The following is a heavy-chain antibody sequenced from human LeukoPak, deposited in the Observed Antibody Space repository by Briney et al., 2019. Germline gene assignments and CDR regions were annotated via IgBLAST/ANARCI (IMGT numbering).Heavy chain of an antibody. Sequence: ASVKVSCKASGYTFHKFGISWVRQAPGQGLEWMGWISAYNGNTNYAQKLQGRVTMTTDTSTSTAYMELRSLRSDDTAVYYCARLTMITGTDAFDIWGQGTMVTVSS. CDR2: ISAYNGNT. V-gene: IGHV1-18*01. D-gene: IGHD3-22*01. CDR1: GYTFHKFG. CDR3: ARLTMITGTDAFDI. J-gene: IGHJ3*02.